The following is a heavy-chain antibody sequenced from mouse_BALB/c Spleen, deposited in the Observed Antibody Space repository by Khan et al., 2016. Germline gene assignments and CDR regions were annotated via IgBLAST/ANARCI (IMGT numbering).Heavy chain of an antibody. CDR1: GYTFTDYS. J-gene: IGHJ4*01. CDR3: ARSTVVARNYYAMDY. CDR2: INTETGEP. V-gene: IGHV9-2-1*01. D-gene: IGHD1-1*01. Sequence: QIQLVQSGPELKKPGETVKISCKASGYTFTDYSMHWVKQAPGKGLKWMGWINTETGEPTYADDFKGRFAFSLETSASTAYLEINNLKNEDTATCFCARSTVVARNYYAMDYWSQGTSVTVSS.